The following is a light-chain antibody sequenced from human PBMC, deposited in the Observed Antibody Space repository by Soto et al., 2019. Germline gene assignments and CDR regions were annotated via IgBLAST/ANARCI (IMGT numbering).Light chain of an antibody. J-gene: IGLJ1*01. CDR3: CSYTSTSSYV. CDR1: RSDVGGYSY. Sequence: QSALTQPASVSGSPGQSITISCTGTRSDVGGYSYVSWYQQHPGEVPKLIIYDVSSRPSGVSSRFSGSKSGNTASLTISGLQTEDEADYYCCSYTSTSSYVFGTGTKLTVL. V-gene: IGLV2-14*03. CDR2: DVS.